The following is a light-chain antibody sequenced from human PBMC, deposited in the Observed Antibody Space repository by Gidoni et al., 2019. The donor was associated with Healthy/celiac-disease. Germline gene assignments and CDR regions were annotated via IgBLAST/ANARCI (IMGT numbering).Light chain of an antibody. CDR1: KSSSSY. CDR2: AAS. Sequence: DIQMTQSPSSLSASVGDRVTITCRASKSSSSYLNWYQQKPGKAPKLLIYAASSLQSGVPSRFSGSGSWTDFTLTISSLQPEDFATYYCQQRYSTPPITFGQGTRLEIK. V-gene: IGKV1-39*01. J-gene: IGKJ5*01. CDR3: QQRYSTPPIT.